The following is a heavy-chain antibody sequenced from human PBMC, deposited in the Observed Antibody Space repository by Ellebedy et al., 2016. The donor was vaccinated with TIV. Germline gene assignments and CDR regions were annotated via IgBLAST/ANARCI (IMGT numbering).Heavy chain of an antibody. CDR1: GFTFRSYW. J-gene: IGHJ5*02. CDR2: IYQDGSEK. D-gene: IGHD3-16*01. CDR3: ARRGSYGDYAVQINNWFDR. Sequence: PGGSLRLSCAASGFTFRSYWMSWVRQAPGKGLEWVANIYQDGSEKYYVDSVKGRFTISRDNAKNSLYLQMKSLRVEDTAVYYCARRGSYGDYAVQINNWFDRWGQGTLVTVYS. V-gene: IGHV3-7*01.